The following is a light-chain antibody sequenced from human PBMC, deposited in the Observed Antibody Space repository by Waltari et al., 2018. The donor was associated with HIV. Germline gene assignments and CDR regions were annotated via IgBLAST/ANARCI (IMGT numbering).Light chain of an antibody. CDR3: QVWVGSRDVAVI. J-gene: IGLJ2*01. V-gene: IGLV3-21*04. Sequence: TQPPSVSVAPGKTARITCGGDNIGGKLVHWYQQKPGQAPVLVICDDNDRPSGCPERVSGSNAGNAAALTISRVEGGDEADYYCQVWVGSRDVAVIFGGGTKLTVL. CDR2: DDN. CDR1: NIGGKL.